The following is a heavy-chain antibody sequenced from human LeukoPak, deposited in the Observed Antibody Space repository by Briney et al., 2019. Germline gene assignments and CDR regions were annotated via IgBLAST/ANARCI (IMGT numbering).Heavy chain of an antibody. CDR2: IYYSGST. V-gene: IGHV4-59*01. D-gene: IGHD3-10*01. Sequence: SETLSLTCTVSGGSISSYYRSWIRQPPGKGLEWIGYIYYSGSTNYNPSLKSRVTISVDTSKNQFSLKLSSVTAADTAVYYCARDQYYGSGSFYNWFDPWVQGTLVTVSS. CDR1: GGSISSYY. J-gene: IGHJ5*02. CDR3: ARDQYYGSGSFYNWFDP.